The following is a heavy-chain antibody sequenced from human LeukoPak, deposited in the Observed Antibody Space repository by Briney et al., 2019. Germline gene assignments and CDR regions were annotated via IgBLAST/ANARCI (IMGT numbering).Heavy chain of an antibody. CDR2: ISYDGSNK. CDR3: ARVMFYSGSYYYYGMDV. D-gene: IGHD1-26*01. CDR1: GFTFSSYG. J-gene: IGHJ6*02. Sequence: PGRSLRLSCAASGFTFSSYGMHWVRQAPGKGLEWVAVISYDGSNKYYADSVKGRFTISRDNSKNTLYLQMNSLRAEDTAVYYCARVMFYSGSYYYYGMDVWGQGTTVTVSS. V-gene: IGHV3-30*03.